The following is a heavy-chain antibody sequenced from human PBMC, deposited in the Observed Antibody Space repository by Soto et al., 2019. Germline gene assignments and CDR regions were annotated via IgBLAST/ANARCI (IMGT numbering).Heavy chain of an antibody. CDR3: AKNGQPPYYYYGLDV. Sequence: ASVKVSCKASGYTFSRYGISWVRQAPGQGHERMGWISGYNGDINYAQKFQGRVTMTIDTSTTTAYMELRGLTSDYTALYYCAKNGQPPYYYYGLDVWGQGTTVTVSS. D-gene: IGHD2-8*01. CDR1: GYTFSRYG. J-gene: IGHJ6*02. V-gene: IGHV1-18*01. CDR2: ISGYNGDI.